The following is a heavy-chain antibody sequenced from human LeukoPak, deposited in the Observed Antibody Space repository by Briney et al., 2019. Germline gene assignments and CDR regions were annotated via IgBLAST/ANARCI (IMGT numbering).Heavy chain of an antibody. D-gene: IGHD2-15*01. Sequence: PGGSLRLSCAASGFTFSSYGMHWVRQAPGKGLEWVAVIWYDGSNKYYADSVKSRFTISRDNSKNTLYLQMNSLRAEDTAVYYCARDPVNCSGGSCYSVLDYWGQGTLVTVSS. CDR2: IWYDGSNK. J-gene: IGHJ4*02. CDR3: ARDPVNCSGGSCYSVLDY. V-gene: IGHV3-33*01. CDR1: GFTFSSYG.